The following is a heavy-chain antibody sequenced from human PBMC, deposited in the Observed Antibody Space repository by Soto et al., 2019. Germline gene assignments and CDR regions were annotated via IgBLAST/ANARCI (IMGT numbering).Heavy chain of an antibody. D-gene: IGHD3-10*01. CDR3: ARRAMVRGVIVAVDV. Sequence: PGESLKISCKGSGYSFTSYWIGWVRQMPGKGLEWMGIIYPGDSDTRYSPSFQGQVTISADKSISTAYLQWSSLKASDTAMYYCARRAMVRGVIVAVDVWGQGTTVTVSS. V-gene: IGHV5-51*01. CDR2: IYPGDSDT. J-gene: IGHJ6*02. CDR1: GYSFTSYW.